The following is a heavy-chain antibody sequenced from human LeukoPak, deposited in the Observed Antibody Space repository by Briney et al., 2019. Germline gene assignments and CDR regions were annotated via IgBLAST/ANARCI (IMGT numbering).Heavy chain of an antibody. CDR1: ASCRGRRWYS. Sequence: TLFNTHTVTASCRGRRWYSLASVRQPQRRGLEWIGSIYYSGGTYYNPSLKSRVTISVDTSKNQFSLRLSSVTAADTAVYHCAPGSTGGNRGSWFDPWGQGTLVTGSS. CDR2: IYYSGGT. CDR3: APGSTGGNRGSWFDP. J-gene: IGHJ5*02. V-gene: IGHV4-39*01. D-gene: IGHD2-8*02.